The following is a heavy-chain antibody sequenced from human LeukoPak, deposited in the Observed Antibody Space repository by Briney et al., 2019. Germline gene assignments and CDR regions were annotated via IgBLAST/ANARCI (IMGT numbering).Heavy chain of an antibody. CDR2: IYYSGST. D-gene: IGHD6-13*01. Sequence: SETLSLTCAVYGGSFSGYYWSWIRQPPGKGLEWIGYIYYSGSTNYNPSLKSRVTISVDTSKNQFSLKLSSVTAADTAVYYCARPGQQQLVYYFDYWGQGTLVTVSS. CDR1: GGSFSGYY. J-gene: IGHJ4*02. CDR3: ARPGQQQLVYYFDY. V-gene: IGHV4-59*08.